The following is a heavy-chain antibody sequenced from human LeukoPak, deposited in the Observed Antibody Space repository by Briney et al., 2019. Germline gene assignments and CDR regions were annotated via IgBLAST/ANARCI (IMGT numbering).Heavy chain of an antibody. CDR3: ARGGDRSFDY. D-gene: IGHD3-10*01. J-gene: IGHJ4*02. CDR2: IYSGGST. CDR1: GGSISSTGSF. V-gene: IGHV4-39*07. Sequence: SETLSLTCTVSGGSISSTGSFWGWIRQPPGKGLEWIGSIYSGGSTYYNPSLKSRATISEDTSKNQFSLKVTSVTAADTAVYYCARGGDRSFDYWGQGTLVTVSS.